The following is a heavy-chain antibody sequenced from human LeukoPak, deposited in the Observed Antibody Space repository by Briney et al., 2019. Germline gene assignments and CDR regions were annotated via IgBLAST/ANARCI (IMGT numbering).Heavy chain of an antibody. CDR3: AKDIAAAGTTDY. J-gene: IGHJ4*02. D-gene: IGHD6-13*01. V-gene: IGHV3-30*18. CDR1: GFTFSSYG. Sequence: PGRSLRLSCAASGFTFSSYGMHWVRQAPGKGLEWVAVISYDGSNKYYADSVKGRFTISRDNSKNTLYLQTNSLRAEDTAVYYCAKDIAAAGTTDYWGQGTLVTVSS. CDR2: ISYDGSNK.